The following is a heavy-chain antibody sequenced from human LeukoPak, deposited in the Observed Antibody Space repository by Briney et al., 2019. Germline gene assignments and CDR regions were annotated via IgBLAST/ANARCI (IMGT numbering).Heavy chain of an antibody. CDR2: IKSNGDGGTT. Sequence: GGSLRLSCTASGFTFSNAWMSWVRRAPGKGLEWIGRIKSNGDGGTTEFAAPVKGRFTISRDDSKNTLYLQMNSLETEDTAVYYCTADGNCQTTSCYWGRGALVTVSS. CDR1: GFTFSNAW. CDR3: TADGNCQTTSCY. J-gene: IGHJ4*02. V-gene: IGHV3-15*01. D-gene: IGHD2-2*01.